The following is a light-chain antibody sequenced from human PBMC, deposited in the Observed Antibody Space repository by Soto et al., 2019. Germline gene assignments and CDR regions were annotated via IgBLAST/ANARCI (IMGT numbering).Light chain of an antibody. V-gene: IGKV1-12*02. Sequence: DIQMTQSPSSVSASVGDRVTITCRASQGISSYLAWYQQKPGRAPKLLISAASSLQSGVPSRFSGSGSGTDFTLTISSLQPEDFATYDGQQNMTFPFTFGGGTKVEI. J-gene: IGKJ4*01. CDR3: QQNMTFPFT. CDR1: QGISSY. CDR2: AAS.